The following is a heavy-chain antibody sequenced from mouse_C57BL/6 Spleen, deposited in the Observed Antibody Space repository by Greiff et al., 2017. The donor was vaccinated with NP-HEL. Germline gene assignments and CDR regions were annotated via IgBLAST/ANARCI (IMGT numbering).Heavy chain of an antibody. J-gene: IGHJ4*01. D-gene: IGHD2-3*01. CDR2: IYPRSGNT. V-gene: IGHV1-81*01. Sequence: QVQLQQSGAELARPGASVKLSCKASGYTFTSYGISWVRQRTGQGLEWIGEIYPRSGNTYYNEKFKGKATLTADKSSSTAYMELRSLTSEDSAVYVCARCHDGYPSKAMDYWGQGTSVTVSS. CDR3: ARCHDGYPSKAMDY. CDR1: GYTFTSYG.